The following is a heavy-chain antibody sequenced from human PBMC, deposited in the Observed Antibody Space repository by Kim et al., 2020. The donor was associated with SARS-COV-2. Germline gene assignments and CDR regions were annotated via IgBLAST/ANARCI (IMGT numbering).Heavy chain of an antibody. J-gene: IGHJ4*02. CDR1: GAALTYW. CDR3: AKVMSSGWRQLDY. Sequence: SETLSLTCTVSGAALTYWWSWVRQTPGKGREWIGEIHVGGDVNYSPSLTSRVGMSIDKSKNQFSLSQGSLTAADTPVYFCAKVMSSGWRQLDYWGQGILVTVPS. CDR2: IHVGGDV. V-gene: IGHV4-4*02. D-gene: IGHD6-19*01.